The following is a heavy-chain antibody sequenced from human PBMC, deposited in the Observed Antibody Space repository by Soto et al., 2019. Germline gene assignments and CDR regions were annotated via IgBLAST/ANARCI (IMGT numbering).Heavy chain of an antibody. J-gene: IGHJ4*02. CDR2: ISASGGTS. CDR1: GFIFSNYV. CDR3: AKRPRALLTFDY. Sequence: EVQLVDSGGGLVQPGGSLRLSCAASGFIFSNYVMSWVRQAPGKGLEWVSSISASGGTSYYADSGKGRFTISRDNSKNTLYLQMNSLRAEDTAIYYCAKRPRALLTFDYWGQGTLVTVSS. V-gene: IGHV3-23*04. D-gene: IGHD2-15*01.